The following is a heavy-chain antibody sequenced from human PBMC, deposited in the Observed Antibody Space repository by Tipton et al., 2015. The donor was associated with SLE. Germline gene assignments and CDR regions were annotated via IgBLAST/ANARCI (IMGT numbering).Heavy chain of an antibody. CDR3: AKDRGIYGSGSTSFDH. D-gene: IGHD3-10*01. J-gene: IGHJ4*02. Sequence: SLRLSCAASGFTFKKYAMNWVRQDPGWGLEWVSTISGSGASTYHADSVKGRFTVSRDNSKNTVYLQMNSLRAEDTAVYYCAKDRGIYGSGSTSFDHWGQGALVTVSS. V-gene: IGHV3-23*01. CDR2: ISGSGAST. CDR1: GFTFKKYA.